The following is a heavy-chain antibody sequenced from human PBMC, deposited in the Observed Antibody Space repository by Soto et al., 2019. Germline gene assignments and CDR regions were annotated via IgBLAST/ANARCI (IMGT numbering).Heavy chain of an antibody. CDR2: MHHSGRT. CDR1: GAYMRKDYYY. J-gene: IGHJ4*02. D-gene: IGHD2-15*01. Sequence: SETLSLTCTVPGAYMRKDYYYWSWVRQHPGKDLEWIGHMHHSGRTHYNPSLKSRVAISVDTSKNQFSLYLNSVTAADTAVYYCARWVEVSLDYFDSWGQGTPVTVS. V-gene: IGHV4-31*03. CDR3: ARWVEVSLDYFDS.